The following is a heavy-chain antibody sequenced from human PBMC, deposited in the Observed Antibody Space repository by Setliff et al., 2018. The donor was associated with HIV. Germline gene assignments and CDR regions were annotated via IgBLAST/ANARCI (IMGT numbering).Heavy chain of an antibody. CDR3: AKNARDYYYYYMDV. J-gene: IGHJ6*03. Sequence: GGSLRLSCAASGFTFSSYGMHWVRQAPGKGLEWVAVIRYDGSDKYYADSVKGRFTISRDNSKNTLYLQMNSLRTEDTAVYYCAKNARDYYYYYMDVWGKGTTVTVSS. CDR2: IRYDGSDK. CDR1: GFTFSSYG. V-gene: IGHV3-30*02.